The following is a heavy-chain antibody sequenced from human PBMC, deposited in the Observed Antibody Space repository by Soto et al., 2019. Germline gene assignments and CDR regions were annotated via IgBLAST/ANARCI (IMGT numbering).Heavy chain of an antibody. Sequence: ASVKVSCKASGYTFTSYYIHWVRQAPGHGLEWMGIIDPSGGSTTYAQKFQGRVTMNRDTSTSTVYMELSSLRSEDTAVYYCTRDGTVTPYYYMDVWGKGTSVTVSS. D-gene: IGHD1-1*01. CDR3: TRDGTVTPYYYMDV. V-gene: IGHV1-46*03. J-gene: IGHJ6*03. CDR2: IDPSGGST. CDR1: GYTFTSYY.